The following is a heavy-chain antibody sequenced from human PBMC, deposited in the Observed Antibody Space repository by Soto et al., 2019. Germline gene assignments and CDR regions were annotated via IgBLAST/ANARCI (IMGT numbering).Heavy chain of an antibody. D-gene: IGHD6-25*01. CDR2: ISWNSGRM. Sequence: PGGSLRLSCAASGFNFDAFAIHWVRQPPGKGLEWVSGISWNSGRMDYADSVKGRFTISRDNAKNSLYLQMNSLRTEDTAFYYCAKSTGSGLGWTLDFWGKGTLVPVSS. CDR3: AKSTGSGLGWTLDF. J-gene: IGHJ4*02. V-gene: IGHV3-9*01. CDR1: GFNFDAFA.